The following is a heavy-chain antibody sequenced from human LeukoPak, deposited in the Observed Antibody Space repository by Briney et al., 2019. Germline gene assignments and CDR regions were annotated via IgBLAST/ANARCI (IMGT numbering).Heavy chain of an antibody. CDR1: GGSISNYY. V-gene: IGHV4-59*01. J-gene: IGHJ4*02. CDR3: ARLDCSGGSCGGYY. CDR2: IYYTGST. D-gene: IGHD2-15*01. Sequence: SETLSLTCTVSGGSISNYYWSWIRQPPGKGLEWIGYIYYTGSTNYNPSLKSRVTISVDTSKNQFSLKLSSVTAADTAVYYCARLDCSGGSCGGYYWGQGTLVTVSS.